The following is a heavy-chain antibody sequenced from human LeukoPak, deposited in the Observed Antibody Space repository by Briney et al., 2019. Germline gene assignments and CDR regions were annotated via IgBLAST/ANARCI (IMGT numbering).Heavy chain of an antibody. CDR2: INPSGGST. D-gene: IGHD5-12*01. J-gene: IGHJ4*02. CDR1: GYTFTNYY. Sequence: GASVKVSCKASGYTFTNYYMHWVRQAPGQGLEWMAIINPSGGSTSYAQKFQGRVTMTRDTSTSTVYMELSSLRSEDTAVYYCARDFISNVGEWLRTTTDYWGQGTLVTVSS. V-gene: IGHV1-46*01. CDR3: ARDFISNVGEWLRTTTDY.